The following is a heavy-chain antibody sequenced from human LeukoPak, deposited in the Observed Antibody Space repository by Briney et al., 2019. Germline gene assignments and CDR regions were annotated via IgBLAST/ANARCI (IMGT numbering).Heavy chain of an antibody. V-gene: IGHV1-69*13. CDR1: GGTFSSYA. D-gene: IGHD2-2*02. Sequence: ASVKVSCKASGGTFSSYAISWVRQAPGQGLEWMGGINAIFGRANYAQKFQGRVTITADESTSTAYMELSSLRSEDTAVYYCARVDRIVVVPAAIAAAGSFDYWGQGTLVTVSS. CDR2: INAIFGRA. J-gene: IGHJ4*02. CDR3: ARVDRIVVVPAAIAAAGSFDY.